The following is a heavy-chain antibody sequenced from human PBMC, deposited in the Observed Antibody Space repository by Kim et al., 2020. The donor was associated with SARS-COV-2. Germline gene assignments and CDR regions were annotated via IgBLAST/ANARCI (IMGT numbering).Heavy chain of an antibody. V-gene: IGHV4-39*01. D-gene: IGHD6-13*01. Sequence: SETLSLTCTVSGGSISSSSYYWGWIRQPPGKGLEWIGSIYYSGSTYYNPSLKSRVTISVDTSKNQFSLKLSSVTAADTAVYYCARHYPPYSSSWYMDVWGQGTTVTVSS. J-gene: IGHJ6*02. CDR2: IYYSGST. CDR1: GGSISSSSYY. CDR3: ARHYPPYSSSWYMDV.